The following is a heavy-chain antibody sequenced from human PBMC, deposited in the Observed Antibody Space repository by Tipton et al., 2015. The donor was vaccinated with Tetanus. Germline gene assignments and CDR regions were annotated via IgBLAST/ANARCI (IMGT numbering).Heavy chain of an antibody. D-gene: IGHD2-15*01. CDR1: GFIFGSYG. Sequence: SLRLSCAASGFIFGSYGIHWVRQAPGKGLEWVAVSWYDGTDKYYADSVKGRFTISRDNSKNTLYLQMNSLRAEDTAVYYWAREADCSGGSCFSGDFDNWGQGTQVTVSS. J-gene: IGHJ4*02. CDR2: SWYDGTDK. V-gene: IGHV3-33*01. CDR3: AREADCSGGSCFSGDFDN.